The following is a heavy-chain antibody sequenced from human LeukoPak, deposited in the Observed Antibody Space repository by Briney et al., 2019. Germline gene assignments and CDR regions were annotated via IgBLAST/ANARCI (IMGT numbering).Heavy chain of an antibody. J-gene: IGHJ5*02. CDR1: GGPISSSSYY. CDR2: IYYSGST. Sequence: SETLSLTCTVSGGPISSSSYYWGWIRQPPGKGLEWIGSIYYSGSTYYNPSLKSRVTISVDTSKNQFSLKLSSVTAADTAVYYCARHRGDYYDSSGYYPWGQGTLVTVSS. V-gene: IGHV4-39*01. D-gene: IGHD3-22*01. CDR3: ARHRGDYYDSSGYYP.